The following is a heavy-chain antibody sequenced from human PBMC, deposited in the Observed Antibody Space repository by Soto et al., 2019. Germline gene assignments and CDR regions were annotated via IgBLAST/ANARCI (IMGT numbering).Heavy chain of an antibody. D-gene: IGHD4-17*01. J-gene: IGHJ4*02. V-gene: IGHV1-69*13. Sequence: SVKVSCKASGGTFSSYAISWVRQAPGQGLEWMGGIIPIFGTANYAQKFQGRVTITADEATSTAYMELSSLRSEDTAVYYCAKHDYGDYSFDYWGQGTLVTVSS. CDR3: AKHDYGDYSFDY. CDR2: IIPIFGTA. CDR1: GGTFSSYA.